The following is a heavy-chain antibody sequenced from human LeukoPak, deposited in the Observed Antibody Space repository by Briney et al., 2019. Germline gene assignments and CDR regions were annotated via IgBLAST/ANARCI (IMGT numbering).Heavy chain of an antibody. V-gene: IGHV3-21*01. CDR2: ISSSSSYI. Sequence: GGSLRLSCAASGFTFSSYTMNWVRQAPGKGLEWVSSISSSSSYIYYADSVKGRFTISRDNAKNSLYLQMNSLRAEDTAVYYCARGEGGAAFDTWGQGTMVTVSS. CDR1: GFTFSSYT. J-gene: IGHJ3*02. CDR3: ARGEGGAAFDT. D-gene: IGHD3-16*01.